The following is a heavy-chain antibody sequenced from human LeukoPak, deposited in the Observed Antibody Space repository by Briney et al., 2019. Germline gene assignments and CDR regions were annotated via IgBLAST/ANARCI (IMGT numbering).Heavy chain of an antibody. V-gene: IGHV4-61*02. D-gene: IGHD4-17*01. J-gene: IGHJ4*02. CDR2: IYTSGST. Sequence: SETLSLTCTVSGGSISSGSYYWSWIRQPAGKGLEWIGRIYTSGSTNYNPSLKSRVTISVDTSKNQFSLRLNSVTAADTAVYFCAPIFGDYSDFDSWDQGTLVTVSS. CDR1: GGSISSGSYY. CDR3: APIFGDYSDFDS.